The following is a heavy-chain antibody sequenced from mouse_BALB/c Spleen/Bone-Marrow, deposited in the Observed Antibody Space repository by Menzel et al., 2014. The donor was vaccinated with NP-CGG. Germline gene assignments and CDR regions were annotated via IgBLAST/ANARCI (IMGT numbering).Heavy chain of an antibody. V-gene: IGHV14-3*02. CDR1: GFNIKDTF. D-gene: IGHD2-3*01. Sequence: VQLKESGAELVKPGASVKLSCTASGFNIKDTFMHWVKQRPDQGLEWIGRIDPANGNTKYNPKFQGKATIKADTSSNTAYLQLNSLTSEDTAVYCGAGSRRYFDDVAYWGQGTLVTVSA. CDR2: IDPANGNT. J-gene: IGHJ3*01. CDR3: AGSRRYFDDVAY.